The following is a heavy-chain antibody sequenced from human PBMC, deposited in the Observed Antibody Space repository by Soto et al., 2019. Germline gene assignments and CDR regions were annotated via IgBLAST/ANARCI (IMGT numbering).Heavy chain of an antibody. V-gene: IGHV1-18*01. CDR1: GYTFTIYG. CDR3: ARDGVIAVAGPRCDY. CDR2: ISAYNGNT. J-gene: IGHJ4*02. D-gene: IGHD6-19*01. Sequence: GASVKVSCKASGYTFTIYGISCVLQAPVQGLDWMGWISAYNGNTNYAQKLQGRVTMTTDTSTSTAYMELRSLRSDDTAVYYCARDGVIAVAGPRCDYWGQGTLVTVSS.